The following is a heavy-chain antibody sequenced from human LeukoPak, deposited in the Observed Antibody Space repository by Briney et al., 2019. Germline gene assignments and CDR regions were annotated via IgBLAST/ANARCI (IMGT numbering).Heavy chain of an antibody. CDR1: GGSISSYY. CDR2: IYTSGST. CDR3: ARGGSFGGSFDY. V-gene: IGHV4-4*07. Sequence: SETLSLTCTVSGGSISSYYWSWIRQPAGKGLEWIGRIYTSGSTNYNPSLKSRVTMSVDTSKNQFSLKLSSVAAADTAVYYCARGGSFGGSFDYWGQGTLVTVSS. J-gene: IGHJ4*02. D-gene: IGHD1-26*01.